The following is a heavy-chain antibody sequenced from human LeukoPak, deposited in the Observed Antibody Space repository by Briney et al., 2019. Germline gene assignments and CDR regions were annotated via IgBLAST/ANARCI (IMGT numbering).Heavy chain of an antibody. D-gene: IGHD3-22*01. V-gene: IGHV4-30-2*01. Sequence: PSQTLSLTCVVSGGSISSGVYSWGWIRQPPGKGLEWIGYIYHSETTYYNPSLQSRVTISVNRSKNRFSLKLTSVTAADTAVYYCARSRTAYYRYFDSWGQGTLVTVSS. CDR2: IYHSETT. CDR3: ARSRTAYYRYFDS. J-gene: IGHJ4*02. CDR1: GGSISSGVYS.